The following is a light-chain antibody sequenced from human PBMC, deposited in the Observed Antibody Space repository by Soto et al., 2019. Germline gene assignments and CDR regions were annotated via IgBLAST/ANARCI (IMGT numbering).Light chain of an antibody. CDR1: SGDIGAYNY. CDR2: DVT. J-gene: IGLJ3*02. Sequence: QSALTQPASVSGSPGQSVTISCTGDSGDIGAYNYVSWYQQHPGKAPKLLIYDVTNRPAGVSDRFSGSKSGRTASLTISGLQAENEANYFCSSYTYTIDVVFGGGTQLTVL. CDR3: SSYTYTIDVV. V-gene: IGLV2-14*01.